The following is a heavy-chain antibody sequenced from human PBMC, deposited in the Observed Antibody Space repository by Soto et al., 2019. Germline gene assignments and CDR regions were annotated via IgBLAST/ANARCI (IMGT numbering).Heavy chain of an antibody. D-gene: IGHD3-16*02. CDR2: IYSGGST. V-gene: IGHV3-66*01. Sequence: GGSLRLSCAASGFTVSSNYMSWVRQAPGKGLEWVSVIYSGGSTYYADSVKGRFTISRDNSKNTLYLQMNSLRAEDTAVYYCARDSGYYVWGSYRSLDAFDIWGQGTMVTVSS. CDR1: GFTVSSNY. J-gene: IGHJ3*02. CDR3: ARDSGYYVWGSYRSLDAFDI.